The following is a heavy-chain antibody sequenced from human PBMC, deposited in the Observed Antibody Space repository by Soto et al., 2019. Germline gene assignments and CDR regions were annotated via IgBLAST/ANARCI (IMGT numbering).Heavy chain of an antibody. CDR2: IYYSGST. Sequence: LSLTCTVSGGSISSGGYYWSWIRQHPGKGLEWIGYIYYSGSTYYNPSLKSRVTISVDTSKNQFSLKLSSVTAADTAVYYCARAESYYYDSSPGAFDIWGQGTMVTVSS. CDR1: GGSISSGGYY. V-gene: IGHV4-31*03. CDR3: ARAESYYYDSSPGAFDI. D-gene: IGHD3-22*01. J-gene: IGHJ3*02.